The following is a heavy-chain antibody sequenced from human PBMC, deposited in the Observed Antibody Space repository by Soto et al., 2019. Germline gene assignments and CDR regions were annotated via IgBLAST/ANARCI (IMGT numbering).Heavy chain of an antibody. V-gene: IGHV5-51*01. J-gene: IGHJ4*02. D-gene: IGHD2-15*01. CDR3: ARAGYSSGRSCNSLRFYFDS. CDR1: GYRFTDYW. Sequence: GESLKISCKGFGYRFTDYWIGWVRQMPGKGLEWMGVIYPGDSDTRYSPSFQGQVTISADKSISTAFLEWSSLKASDTAMYHCARAGYSSGRSCNSLRFYFDSWGQGALVTVSS. CDR2: IYPGDSDT.